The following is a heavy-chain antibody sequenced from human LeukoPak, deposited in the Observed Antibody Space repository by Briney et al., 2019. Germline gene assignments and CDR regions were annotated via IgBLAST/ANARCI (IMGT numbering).Heavy chain of an antibody. CDR2: IVVGSGNT. CDR1: GFTFTSSA. J-gene: IGHJ2*01. D-gene: IGHD3-22*01. CDR3: AADGYHGGYQGWYFDL. Sequence: SVKDSCKASGFTFTSSAMQWVRQARGQRLEWIGWIVVGSGNTNYAQKFQERVTITRDMSTSTAYMELSSLRSEDTAVYYCAADGYHGGYQGWYFDLWGRGTLVTVSS. V-gene: IGHV1-58*02.